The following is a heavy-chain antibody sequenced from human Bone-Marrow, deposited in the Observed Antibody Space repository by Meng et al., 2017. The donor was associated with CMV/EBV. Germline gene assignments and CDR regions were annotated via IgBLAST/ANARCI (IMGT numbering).Heavy chain of an antibody. V-gene: IGHV1-69*05. CDR1: GGTFSSYA. J-gene: IGHJ4*02. Sequence: SVKVSCKASGGTFSSYAISWVRQAPGQGLEWMGGIIPIFGTANYAQKFQGRVTITTDESTSTAYMELSSLRSEDTAVYYCARARSGSYYPQVYYFDYWGQGTRVTVSS. CDR2: IIPIFGTA. CDR3: ARARSGSYYPQVYYFDY. D-gene: IGHD3-10*01.